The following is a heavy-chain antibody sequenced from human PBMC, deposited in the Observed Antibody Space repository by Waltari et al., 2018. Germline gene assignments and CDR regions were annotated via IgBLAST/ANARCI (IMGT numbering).Heavy chain of an antibody. CDR1: GYTFTGYY. D-gene: IGHD2-15*01. J-gene: IGHJ4*02. CDR2: INPNSGGT. CDR3: ARGYCSGGSCYSLFDY. Sequence: QVQLVQSGAEVKKPGASVKVSCKASGYTFTGYYMHWVRQAPGQGLEWMGWINPNSGGTNYAQKVQGRVTMTRDTSISTAYMELSRLRSDDTAVYYCARGYCSGGSCYSLFDYWGQGTLVTVSS. V-gene: IGHV1-2*02.